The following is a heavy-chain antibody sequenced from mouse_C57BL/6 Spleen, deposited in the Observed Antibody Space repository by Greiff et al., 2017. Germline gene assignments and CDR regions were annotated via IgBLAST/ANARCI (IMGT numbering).Heavy chain of an antibody. V-gene: IGHV1-7*01. CDR3: ARETVVESYYFDY. CDR2: INPSSGYT. CDR1: GYTFTSYW. D-gene: IGHD1-1*01. J-gene: IGHJ2*01. Sequence: QVQLQESGAELAKPGASVKLSCKASGYTFTSYWMHWVKQRPGQGLEWIGYINPSSGYTKYNQKFKDKATLTADKSSSTAYMQLSSLTYEDSAVYYCARETVVESYYFDYWGQGTTLTVSS.